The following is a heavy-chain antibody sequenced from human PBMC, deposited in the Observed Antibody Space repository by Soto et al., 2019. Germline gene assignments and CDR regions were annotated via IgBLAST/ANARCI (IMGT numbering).Heavy chain of an antibody. D-gene: IGHD5-12*01. CDR2: IYYSGST. J-gene: IGHJ4*02. Sequence: QVQLQESGPGLVKPSETLSLTCTVSGGSISSYYWSWIRQPPGKGLEWIGYIYYSGSTNYNPSLKSRVTISVDTSKNQFSLKLSSVTAXDXAVXYXXRADGYVWSVPDYFDYWGQGTLVTVSS. CDR3: XRADGYVWSVPDYFDY. CDR1: GGSISSYY. V-gene: IGHV4-59*01.